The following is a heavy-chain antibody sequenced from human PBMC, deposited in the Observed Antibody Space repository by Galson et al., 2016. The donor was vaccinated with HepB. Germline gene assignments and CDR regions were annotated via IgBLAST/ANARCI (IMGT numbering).Heavy chain of an antibody. CDR2: IKSKIDRATT. D-gene: IGHD2-8*01. J-gene: IGHJ6*02. CDR3: TSDNGPGFFGMDV. CDR1: GSTFSNAW. Sequence: SLRLSCAASGSTFSNAWMNWVRHIPGKGLEWVGRIKSKIDRATTDCTAPVKGRFTISRDDSKSTLYLQMNSLKTDDTAVYYCTSDNGPGFFGMDVWGPGTTITVSS. V-gene: IGHV3-15*07.